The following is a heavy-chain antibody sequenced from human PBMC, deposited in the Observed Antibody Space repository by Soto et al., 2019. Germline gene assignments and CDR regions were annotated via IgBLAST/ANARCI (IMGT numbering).Heavy chain of an antibody. J-gene: IGHJ6*02. V-gene: IGHV3-53*01. CDR2: IYINGST. Sequence: PWRFLLLSCAASGFSVSINYMSWVRQAPGDGLEWVAIIYINGSTDYADSVQGRFSVSRDIYKNTLFLQMNNLRAEDTAVYFCSGDTSGYDEGAWYHGVDVWGQGTTVTVSS. CDR3: SGDTSGYDEGAWYHGVDV. D-gene: IGHD5-12*01. CDR1: GFSVSINY.